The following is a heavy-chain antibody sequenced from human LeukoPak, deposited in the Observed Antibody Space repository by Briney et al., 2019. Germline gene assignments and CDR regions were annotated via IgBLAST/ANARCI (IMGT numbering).Heavy chain of an antibody. CDR2: IDTDGTGT. D-gene: IGHD6-19*01. V-gene: IGHV3-74*01. CDR3: TRLGGSSGVYY. CDR1: AFTFSSYR. Sequence: GGSLRLSCAASAFTFSSYRMHWVRHVQGKGLVWVSRIDTDGTGTSYADSVKGRFTVSRDNAKNTLYLQMISLRAEDTAVYYCTRLGGSSGVYYWGQGTLVTVSS. J-gene: IGHJ4*02.